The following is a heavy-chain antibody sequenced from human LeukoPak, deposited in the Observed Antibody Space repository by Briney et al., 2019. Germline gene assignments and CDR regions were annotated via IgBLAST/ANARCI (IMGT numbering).Heavy chain of an antibody. J-gene: IGHJ4*02. D-gene: IGHD5-18*01. CDR3: ARDLTSYGYSYDS. Sequence: GASVKVSCKASGYTFTNFYIHWMRQAPGQGLEWMGIMNPSSGSTSYAQKFQGRVTMTRDKSTSTVYMELRGLRFEDTAMYYCARDLTSYGYSYDSWGQGTLVTVSS. CDR2: MNPSSGST. V-gene: IGHV1-46*01. CDR1: GYTFTNFY.